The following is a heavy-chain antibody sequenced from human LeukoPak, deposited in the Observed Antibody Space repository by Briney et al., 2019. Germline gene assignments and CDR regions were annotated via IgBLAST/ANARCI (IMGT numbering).Heavy chain of an antibody. J-gene: IGHJ4*02. CDR2: INHSGST. CDR3: ARMSDLSSSHPHVDY. V-gene: IGHV4-34*01. D-gene: IGHD6-13*01. CDR1: GGSFSGYY. Sequence: SETLSLTCAVYGGSFSGYYWSWIRQPPGKGLEWIGEINHSGSTNYNPSLKSRVTISVDTSKNLFSLKLSFVTAADTAVYYCARMSDLSSSHPHVDYWGQGTLVTVSS.